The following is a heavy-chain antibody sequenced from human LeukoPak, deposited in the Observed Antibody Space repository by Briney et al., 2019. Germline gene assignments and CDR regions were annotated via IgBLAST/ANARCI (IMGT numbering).Heavy chain of an antibody. D-gene: IGHD1-26*01. V-gene: IGHV3-7*01. CDR3: VRDGIVGLYMDV. Sequence: GGSLRLSCVASGFTFSTSWMSWVRQAPRKGLEWVAKVYQDGSEKYYMDSVKGRFTISRDNGKNSLYLQMNSLRAEDTAVYYCVRDGIVGLYMDVWGRGTTVTVSS. J-gene: IGHJ6*03. CDR2: VYQDGSEK. CDR1: GFTFSTSW.